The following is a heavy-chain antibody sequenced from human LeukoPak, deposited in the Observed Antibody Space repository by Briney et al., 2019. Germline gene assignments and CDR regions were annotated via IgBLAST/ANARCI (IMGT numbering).Heavy chain of an antibody. D-gene: IGHD5-12*01. CDR2: ISGSDDRT. J-gene: IGHJ4*02. CDR3: AKVQRSDFDMNFDS. V-gene: IGHV3-23*01. CDR1: GFTFSSYV. Sequence: GGSLRLSCAASGFTFSSYVMNWLRQAPGEGLEWISTISGSDDRTFYADSVKGRFTISRDNSKNTVYLQMNSLRAGDTAVYYCAKVQRSDFDMNFDSWGQGTLVTVSS.